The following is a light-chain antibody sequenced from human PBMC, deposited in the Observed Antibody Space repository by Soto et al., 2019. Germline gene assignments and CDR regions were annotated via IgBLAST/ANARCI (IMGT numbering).Light chain of an antibody. CDR1: QAANTR. V-gene: IGKV3-20*01. CDR2: GAS. CDR3: HQYCSSGT. J-gene: IGKJ1*01. Sequence: EIVLTQSPATLSSFPGDRVTLSCRASQAANTRLAWYQHKPGQAPRLLIYGASNRATGIPDRFSGSGSGTDFTLTISRLEPEDFAVYYCHQYCSSGTFCQVTKVDIK.